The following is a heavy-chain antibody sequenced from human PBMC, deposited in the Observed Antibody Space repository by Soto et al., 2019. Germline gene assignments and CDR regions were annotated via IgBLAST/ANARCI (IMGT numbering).Heavy chain of an antibody. Sequence: GGSLRLSCAASGFTFSSYGMHWVRQAPGKGLEWVAVIWYDGSNKYYADSVKGRFTISRDNSKNTLYLQMNSLRAEDTAVYYCAREYGGVLAPKYYFDYWGQGTLVTVSS. J-gene: IGHJ4*02. CDR3: AREYGGVLAPKYYFDY. CDR1: GFTFSSYG. V-gene: IGHV3-33*01. D-gene: IGHD3-10*01. CDR2: IWYDGSNK.